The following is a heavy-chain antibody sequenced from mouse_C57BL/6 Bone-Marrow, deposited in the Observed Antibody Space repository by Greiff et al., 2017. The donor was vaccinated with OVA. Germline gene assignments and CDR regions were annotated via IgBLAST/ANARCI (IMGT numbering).Heavy chain of an antibody. Sequence: EVQGVESGGGLVQPGGSLKLSCAASGFTFSDYYMYWVRQTPEKRLEWVAYIRNGGGSTYYPDTVKGRFTISRDNAKNTLYLQMSRLKSEDTAMYYCASLYYYGIFAYWGQGTLVTVSA. J-gene: IGHJ3*01. V-gene: IGHV5-12*01. CDR3: ASLYYYGIFAY. CDR2: IRNGGGST. D-gene: IGHD1-1*01. CDR1: GFTFSDYY.